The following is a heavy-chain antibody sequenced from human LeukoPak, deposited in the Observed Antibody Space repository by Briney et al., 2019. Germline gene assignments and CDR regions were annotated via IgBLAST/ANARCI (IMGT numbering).Heavy chain of an antibody. CDR1: GFTFSSYA. CDR3: ARDYWRYCSGGSCYYFDY. D-gene: IGHD2-15*01. Sequence: GGSLRLSCAASGFTFSSYAMHWVRQAPGKGLEWVAVISYDGSNKYYADPVKGRFTISRDNSKNTLYLRMNSLRAEDTAVYYCARDYWRYCSGGSCYYFDYWGQGTLVTVSS. CDR2: ISYDGSNK. J-gene: IGHJ4*02. V-gene: IGHV3-30-3*01.